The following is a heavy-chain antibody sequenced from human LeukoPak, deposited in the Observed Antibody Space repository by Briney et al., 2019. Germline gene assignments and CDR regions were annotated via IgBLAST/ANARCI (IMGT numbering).Heavy chain of an antibody. Sequence: ASVKVSCKASGYTFTAYFIHWVRQAPGQGIEWMGWIRRNSGGTNYAQNFQGRVTMTRDTSIITVYMELSRLRSDDTAVYYCARDSGNYYGSGSNFDYWGQGTLVTVSS. V-gene: IGHV1-2*02. CDR2: IRRNSGGT. J-gene: IGHJ4*02. CDR3: ARDSGNYYGSGSNFDY. D-gene: IGHD3-10*01. CDR1: GYTFTAYF.